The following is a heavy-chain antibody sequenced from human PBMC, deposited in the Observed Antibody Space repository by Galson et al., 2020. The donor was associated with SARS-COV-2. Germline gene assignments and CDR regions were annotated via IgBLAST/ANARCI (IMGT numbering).Heavy chain of an antibody. Sequence: GGSLRLSCAASGFTFSSYAMSWVRQAPGKGLEWVSTISSSGGNANYADFVKGRFTISRDNSKNTLHLQMNSLRAEDTAVYYCAKAKSGSSTTFDIWGQGTMVTVSS. J-gene: IGHJ3*02. CDR2: ISSSGGNA. CDR3: AKAKSGSSTTFDI. CDR1: GFTFSSYA. V-gene: IGHV3-23*01. D-gene: IGHD1-26*01.